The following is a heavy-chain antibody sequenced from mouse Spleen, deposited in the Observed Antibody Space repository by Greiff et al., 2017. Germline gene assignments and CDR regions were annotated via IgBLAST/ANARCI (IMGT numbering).Heavy chain of an antibody. J-gene: IGHJ4*01. CDR3: ASGLPYAMDY. D-gene: IGHD2-2*01. CDR2: IDPSDSET. Sequence: QVHVKQSGAELVRPGSSVKLSCKASGYTFTSYWMHWVKQRPIQGLEWIGNIDPSDSETHYNQKFKDKATLTVDKSSSTAYMQLSSLTSEDSAVYYCASGLPYAMDYWGQGTSVTVSS. CDR1: GYTFTSYW. V-gene: IGHV1-52*01.